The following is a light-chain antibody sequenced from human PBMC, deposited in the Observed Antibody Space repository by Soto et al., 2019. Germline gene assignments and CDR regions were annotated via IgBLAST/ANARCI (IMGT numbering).Light chain of an antibody. J-gene: IGKJ1*01. V-gene: IGKV1-5*01. CDR1: HSVFRY. CDR3: QQYETFSGT. Sequence: IQMTHSRSSLSAALLDRVTITCLASHSVFRYLHWYHQKPGKAPKLLIYDDPSLESGVPSRFSGSGSGTDFTLTIPRLQPDDFATYYSQQYETFSGTFGPGTKVDIK. CDR2: DDP.